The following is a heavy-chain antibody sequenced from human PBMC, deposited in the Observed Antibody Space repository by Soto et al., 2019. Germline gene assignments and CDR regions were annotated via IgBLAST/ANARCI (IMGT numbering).Heavy chain of an antibody. Sequence: SETLSLTCAVYGGSFSGYYWSWIRQPPGKGLEWIGEINHSGSTNYNPSLKSRVTISVDTSKNQFSLKLSSVTAADTAVYYCARDRYSYGYPHVTPVNYWGQGTLVTVSS. V-gene: IGHV4-34*01. D-gene: IGHD5-18*01. CDR3: ARDRYSYGYPHVTPVNY. CDR2: INHSGST. CDR1: GGSFSGYY. J-gene: IGHJ4*02.